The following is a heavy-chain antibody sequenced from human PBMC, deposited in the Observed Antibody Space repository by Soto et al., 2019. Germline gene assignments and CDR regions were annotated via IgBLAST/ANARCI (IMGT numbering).Heavy chain of an antibody. CDR3: ASGHDAYKVRY. D-gene: IGHD1-1*01. Sequence: SETLSLTCTVSGGSISGVGTGSYWTWIRQVPGKGLEWIGYIYYTGNTYYNPSLKSRPTISIDTSENQFSLKLTSVTAADTAVYFCASGHDAYKVRYWGQGTLVTVSS. CDR2: IYYTGNT. V-gene: IGHV4-31*03. CDR1: GGSISGVGTGSY. J-gene: IGHJ4*02.